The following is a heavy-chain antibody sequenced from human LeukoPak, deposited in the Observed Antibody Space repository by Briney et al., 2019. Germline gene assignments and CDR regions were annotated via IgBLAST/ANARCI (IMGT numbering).Heavy chain of an antibody. CDR3: ARDIAVAGTAPLGFCDY. V-gene: IGHV3-30*03. CDR1: GFTFSSYG. Sequence: PGRSLRLSCAASGFTFSSYGMHWVRQAPGKGLEWVAVISYDGSNKYYADSVKGRFTISRDNSKNTLYLQMNSLRAEDTAVYYCARDIAVAGTAPLGFCDYWGQGTLVTVSS. D-gene: IGHD6-19*01. J-gene: IGHJ4*02. CDR2: ISYDGSNK.